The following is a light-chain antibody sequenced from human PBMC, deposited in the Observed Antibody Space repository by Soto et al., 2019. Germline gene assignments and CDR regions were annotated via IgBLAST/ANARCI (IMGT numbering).Light chain of an antibody. J-gene: IGKJ1*01. V-gene: IGKV3-11*01. CDR1: QYLXNY. Sequence: IVLIQCTATLSVSPGERATLSCRASQYLXNYFIWYQQKPGQAPRLLXDDVSNRATDSPARLSGSRSGTDFTLTISSLEPEDLAVYYCQQRSKGPRTFGQGTKVDIK. CDR3: QQRSKGPRT. CDR2: DVS.